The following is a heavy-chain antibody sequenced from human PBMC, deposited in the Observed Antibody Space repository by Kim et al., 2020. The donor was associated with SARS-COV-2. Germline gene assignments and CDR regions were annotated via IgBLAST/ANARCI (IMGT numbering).Heavy chain of an antibody. J-gene: IGHJ3*02. CDR2: IYYSGST. Sequence: SETLSLTCTVSGGSISSSSYYWGWIRQPPGKGLEWIGSIYYSGSTYYNPSLKSRVTISVDTSKNQFSLKLSSVTAADTAVYYCARLAGPYNWNDVVGAFDIWGQGTMVTVSS. D-gene: IGHD1-1*01. CDR3: ARLAGPYNWNDVVGAFDI. V-gene: IGHV4-39*01. CDR1: GGSISSSSYY.